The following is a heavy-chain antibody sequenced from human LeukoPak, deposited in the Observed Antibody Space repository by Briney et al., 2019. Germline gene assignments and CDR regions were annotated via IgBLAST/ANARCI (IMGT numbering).Heavy chain of an antibody. CDR3: AKDEFDIVVVPAAIDY. CDR1: GFTFSSYG. D-gene: IGHD2-2*01. V-gene: IGHV3-30*18. CDR2: ISYDGSNK. Sequence: PGGSLRLPCAASGFTFSSYGMHWVRQAPGKGLEWVAVISYDGSNKYYADSVKGRFTISRDNSKNTLYLQMNSLRAEDTAVYYCAKDEFDIVVVPAAIDYWGQGTLVTVSS. J-gene: IGHJ4*02.